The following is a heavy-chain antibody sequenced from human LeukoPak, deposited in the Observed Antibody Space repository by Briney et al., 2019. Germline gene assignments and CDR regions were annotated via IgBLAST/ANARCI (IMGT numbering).Heavy chain of an antibody. Sequence: SVKVSCKASGGTFSSYAISWVRPAPGQGLEWMGRIIPILGIANYAQKFQGRVTITADKSTSTAYMELSSLRSEDTAVYYCARERWGSSWPVTDYWGQGTLVTVSS. J-gene: IGHJ4*02. CDR2: IIPILGIA. V-gene: IGHV1-69*04. CDR3: ARERWGSSWPVTDY. CDR1: GGTFSSYA. D-gene: IGHD6-13*01.